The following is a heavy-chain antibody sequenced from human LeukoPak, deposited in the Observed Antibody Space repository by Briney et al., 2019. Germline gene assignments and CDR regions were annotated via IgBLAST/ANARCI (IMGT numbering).Heavy chain of an antibody. Sequence: GGSLRLSCAASGFNFSDYYMSWIRQAPGKGLEWVSFISSSGSTIDYANSVKGRFTISRDNAKNSLYLQMNSLRAEDTAVYYCARESGYYIETDDYWGQGTLVTVSS. CDR1: GFNFSDYY. V-gene: IGHV3-11*04. J-gene: IGHJ4*02. D-gene: IGHD3-3*01. CDR3: ARESGYYIETDDY. CDR2: ISSSGSTI.